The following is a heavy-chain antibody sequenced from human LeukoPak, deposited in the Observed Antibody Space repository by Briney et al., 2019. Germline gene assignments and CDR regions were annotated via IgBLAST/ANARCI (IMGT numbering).Heavy chain of an antibody. CDR3: ARHFAYSSSSYFDY. Sequence: SETLSLTCTVSGGSISNYYWSWIRQPPGKGLEWIGYVYYTGSTNYNPSLKSRVTMFEDKSKNQFSLRLYSVTVADTAVYYCARHFAYSSSSYFDYWGQGSLVTVSS. J-gene: IGHJ4*02. D-gene: IGHD6-6*01. CDR1: GGSISNYY. V-gene: IGHV4-59*08. CDR2: VYYTGST.